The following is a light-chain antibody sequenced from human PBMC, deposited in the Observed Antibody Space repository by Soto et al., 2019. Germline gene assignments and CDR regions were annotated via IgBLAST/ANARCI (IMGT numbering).Light chain of an antibody. CDR2: DVS. Sequence: QSVLTQPGSVSGSPGQSITISCTGTSSDVGGYNYVSWYQQHPGKAPKLMIYDVSNRPSGVSNRFSGSKSGNTASLTISGLQAEDEAVYYCSSYTSSSTLVVFGGGTKLTVL. CDR3: SSYTSSSTLVV. CDR1: SSDVGGYNY. V-gene: IGLV2-14*01. J-gene: IGLJ2*01.